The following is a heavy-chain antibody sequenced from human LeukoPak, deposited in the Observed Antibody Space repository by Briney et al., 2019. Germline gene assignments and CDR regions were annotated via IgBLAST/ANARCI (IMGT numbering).Heavy chain of an antibody. CDR2: IYYSGST. CDR3: ASKGTNYYYYGMDV. J-gene: IGHJ6*02. CDR1: GGSISSSSYY. D-gene: IGHD3-10*01. Sequence: SETLSLTCTVSGGSISSSSYYWGWIRQPPGTGLEWIGSIYYSGSTYYNPSLKSRVTIFVDTSKNQFSLKLSSVTAADTAVYYCASKGTNYYYYGMDVWGQGTTVTVSS. V-gene: IGHV4-39*01.